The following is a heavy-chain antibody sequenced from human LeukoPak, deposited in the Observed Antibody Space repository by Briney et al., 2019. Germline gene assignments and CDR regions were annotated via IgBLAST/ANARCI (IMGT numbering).Heavy chain of an antibody. CDR2: ISYDGSNK. CDR3: ARVWYYDILTGVDY. CDR1: GFTFSNYV. Sequence: GGSLRLSCAASGFTFSNYVMQWVRQAPGKGLEWVAVISYDGSNKYYADSVKGRFTISRDNSKNTLYLQMSSLRAEDTAVYYCARVWYYDILTGVDYWGQGTLVTVSS. J-gene: IGHJ4*02. D-gene: IGHD3-9*01. V-gene: IGHV3-30*04.